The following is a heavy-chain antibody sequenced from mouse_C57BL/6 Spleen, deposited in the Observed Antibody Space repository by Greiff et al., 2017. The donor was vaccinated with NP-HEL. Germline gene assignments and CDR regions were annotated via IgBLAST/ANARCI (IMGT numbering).Heavy chain of an antibody. D-gene: IGHD1-1*01. CDR1: GFTFSSYG. CDR3: AREDTTVDY. CDR2: ISSGGSYT. Sequence: EVMLVESGGDLVKPGGSLKLSCAASGFTFSSYGMSWVRQTPDKRLEWVATISSGGSYTYYLDSVKGRFTISRDNAKNTLYLQMSSLKSEDTAMYYCAREDTTVDYWGQGTSVTVSS. J-gene: IGHJ4*01. V-gene: IGHV5-6*02.